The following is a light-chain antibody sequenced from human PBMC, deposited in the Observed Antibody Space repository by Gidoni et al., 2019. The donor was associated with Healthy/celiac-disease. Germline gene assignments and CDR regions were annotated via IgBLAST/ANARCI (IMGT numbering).Light chain of an antibody. CDR2: DAS. V-gene: IGKV3-11*01. J-gene: IGKJ4*01. Sequence: ELVFTQSPATLSLSPGERATLSCRASQSVSSYLAWFQQKPGQAPRLLIYDASNRATGIPARFSGSGSGTDFTLTISSLEPEDFAVYYCQQRSSWPLTFGGGTKVEIK. CDR3: QQRSSWPLT. CDR1: QSVSSY.